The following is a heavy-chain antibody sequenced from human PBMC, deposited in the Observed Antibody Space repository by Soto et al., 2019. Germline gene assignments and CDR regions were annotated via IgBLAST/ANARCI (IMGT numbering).Heavy chain of an antibody. CDR1: GFTFSSYA. D-gene: IGHD3-22*01. J-gene: IGHJ4*02. CDR3: AKSPITMIVVVYYFDY. CDR2: ISGSGGST. Sequence: GGSLRLSCAASGFTFSSYAMSWVRQAPGKGLEWVSAISGSGGSTYYADSVKGRFTISRDNSKNTLYLQMNSLRAEDTAVYYCAKSPITMIVVVYYFDYWGQGTLVTVSS. V-gene: IGHV3-23*01.